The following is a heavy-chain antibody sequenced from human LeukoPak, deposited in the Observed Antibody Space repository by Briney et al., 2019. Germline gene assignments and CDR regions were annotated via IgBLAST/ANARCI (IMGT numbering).Heavy chain of an antibody. J-gene: IGHJ4*02. Sequence: SETLSLTCAVYGGSFSGYYWSWIRQPPGKGLEWIGEINHSGSTNYNPSLKSRVTISVDTSKNQFSLELSSVTAADTAVYYCARGRYCSSTSCPYAYFDYWGQGTLVTVSS. D-gene: IGHD2-2*01. CDR1: GGSFSGYY. CDR2: INHSGST. V-gene: IGHV4-34*01. CDR3: ARGRYCSSTSCPYAYFDY.